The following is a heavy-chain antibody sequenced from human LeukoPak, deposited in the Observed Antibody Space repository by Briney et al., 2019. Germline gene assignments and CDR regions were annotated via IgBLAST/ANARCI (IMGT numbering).Heavy chain of an antibody. CDR2: ISGYNGNT. J-gene: IGHJ4*02. D-gene: IGHD6-13*01. CDR1: GYTFTSYG. Sequence: ASVKVSCKASGYTFTSYGISWVRQAPGQGLEWMGWISGYNGNTKYTQKLQGRVTMTTDTSTSTAYMELSSLRSEDTALYYCVKDATDYSSSYIDYWGQGTLVTVSS. CDR3: VKDATDYSSSYIDY. V-gene: IGHV1-18*01.